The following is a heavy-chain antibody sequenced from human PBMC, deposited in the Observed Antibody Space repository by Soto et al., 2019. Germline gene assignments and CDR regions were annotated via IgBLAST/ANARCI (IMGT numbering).Heavy chain of an antibody. J-gene: IGHJ3*02. CDR3: ARDSTPYYGDYDAFDI. V-gene: IGHV1-69*01. CDR2: IIPIFGTA. CDR1: GGTFSSYA. D-gene: IGHD4-17*01. Sequence: QVQLVQSGAEVKKPGSSVKVSCKASGGTFSSYAISWVRQAPGQGLEWMGGIIPIFGTANYAQKFQGRVTITADESTSTAYMELSSLRSDDTAVYYCARDSTPYYGDYDAFDIWGQGTMVTVSS.